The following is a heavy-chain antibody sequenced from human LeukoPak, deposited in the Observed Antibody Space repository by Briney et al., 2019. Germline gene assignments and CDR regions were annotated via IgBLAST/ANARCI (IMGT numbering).Heavy chain of an antibody. J-gene: IGHJ4*02. CDR1: GFTFTYAW. CDR2: IKTKTYGGTT. D-gene: IGHD3-10*01. V-gene: IGHV3-15*01. Sequence: PGGSLRLSCAASGFTFTYAWMSWVRQAPGKGLEWVGRIKTKTYGGTTDYAAPVKGRFTISRDDLKNTVYLQMNSLKTEDTAVYDCSTGFGDEWGQGTLVTVSS. CDR3: STGFGDE.